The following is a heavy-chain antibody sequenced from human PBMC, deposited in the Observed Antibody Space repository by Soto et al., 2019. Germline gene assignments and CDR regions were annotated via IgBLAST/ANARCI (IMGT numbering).Heavy chain of an antibody. CDR3: ARAYGPADY. D-gene: IGHD4-17*01. Sequence: QVQLQQWGAGLLKPSETLSLTCAVYGGSFSGYYWSWIRQPPGKGLEWIGEINHSGNTNYNPSLKSRVTISVDTSKDQFSLKLSSVTAADTAVYYCARAYGPADYWGQGTLVTVSS. V-gene: IGHV4-34*01. J-gene: IGHJ4*02. CDR1: GGSFSGYY. CDR2: INHSGNT.